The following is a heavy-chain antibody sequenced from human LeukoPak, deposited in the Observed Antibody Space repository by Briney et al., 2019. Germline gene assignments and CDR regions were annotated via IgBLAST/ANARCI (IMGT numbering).Heavy chain of an antibody. CDR3: ATGDCSSTSCYRPRGYYYYMDV. D-gene: IGHD2-2*02. V-gene: IGHV1-69*05. CDR1: GGTFSSYA. J-gene: IGHJ6*03. Sequence: SVKVSCMASGGTFSSYAISWVRQAPGQGLEWMGGIIPIFGTANYAQKFQGRVTITTDESTSTAYMELSSLRSEDTAVYYCATGDCSSTSCYRPRGYYYYMDVWGKGTTVTVSS. CDR2: IIPIFGTA.